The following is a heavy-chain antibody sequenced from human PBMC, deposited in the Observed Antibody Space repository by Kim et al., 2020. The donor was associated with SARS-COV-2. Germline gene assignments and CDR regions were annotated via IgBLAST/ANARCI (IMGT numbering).Heavy chain of an antibody. V-gene: IGHV3-7*01. Sequence: DKHYMESVKGRFTISRDNARNSLFLQMNSLRAEDAALYYCARGGSYSFGYWSQGTLVTVSS. J-gene: IGHJ4*02. D-gene: IGHD6-13*01. CDR2: DK. CDR3: ARGGSYSFGY.